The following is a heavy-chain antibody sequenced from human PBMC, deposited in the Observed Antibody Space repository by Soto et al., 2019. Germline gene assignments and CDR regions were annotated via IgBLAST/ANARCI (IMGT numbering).Heavy chain of an antibody. CDR3: TTDPSGIALAATGGY. V-gene: IGHV3-15*01. CDR1: GFTFSNAW. CDR2: IRSKTDGGTT. D-gene: IGHD6-19*01. Sequence: PVGSLRLSCAASGFTFSNAWMSWVRQTPGKGLEWVGRIRSKTDGGTTDYAAPVKGRFTTSRDDSKNTMYVQMNSLYTEDTAVYFCTTDPSGIALAATGGYWGQGTLVNVSS. J-gene: IGHJ4*02.